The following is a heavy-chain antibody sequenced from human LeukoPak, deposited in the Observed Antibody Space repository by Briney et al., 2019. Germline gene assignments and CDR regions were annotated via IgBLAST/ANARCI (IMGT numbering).Heavy chain of an antibody. D-gene: IGHD3-22*01. J-gene: IGHJ4*02. CDR2: IIPIFGTA. CDR3: ARGDYYDSSGYLPSDY. V-gene: IGHV1-69*05. CDR1: GGTFSSYA. Sequence: SVKVSCKASGGTFSSYAISWVRQAPGQGLEWMGRIIPIFGTANYAQKFQGRVTITTDESTSTAYMELSSLRSEDTAVYYCARGDYYDSSGYLPSDYWGQGTLVPVSS.